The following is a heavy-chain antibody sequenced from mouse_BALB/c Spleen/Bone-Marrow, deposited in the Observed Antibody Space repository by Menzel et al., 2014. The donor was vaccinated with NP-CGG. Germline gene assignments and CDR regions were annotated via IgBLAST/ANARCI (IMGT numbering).Heavy chain of an antibody. CDR2: INPYNGGT. CDR3: ARLLLYYYAMDY. CDR1: GYSFTGYT. Sequence: EVQLQQSGPELVKPGASMKISCKASGYSFTGYTMNWVKQSHGKNLERIGLINPYNGGTNYNQKFKDKATLTVDRSSSTAYMELLSLTSEDSAVYYCARLLLYYYAMDYWGQGTSVTVSS. D-gene: IGHD1-1*01. J-gene: IGHJ4*01. V-gene: IGHV1-25*01.